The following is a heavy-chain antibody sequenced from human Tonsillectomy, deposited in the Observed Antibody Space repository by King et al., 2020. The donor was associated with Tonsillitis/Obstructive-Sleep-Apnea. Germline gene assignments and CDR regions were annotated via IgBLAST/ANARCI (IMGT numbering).Heavy chain of an antibody. CDR1: GFTVSTNY. V-gene: IGHV3-53*01. Sequence: QLVESGGGLIQPGGSLRLSCAASGFTVSTNYMRWVRQAPGKGLEWVSVIYSGGSTYYADSVKGRFTISRDNSKNTLYLQMNSLRAEDTAVYYCARGALGYCSGGSCYLSYWGQGALVTVSS. CDR3: ARGALGYCSGGSCYLSY. D-gene: IGHD2-15*01. J-gene: IGHJ4*02. CDR2: IYSGGST.